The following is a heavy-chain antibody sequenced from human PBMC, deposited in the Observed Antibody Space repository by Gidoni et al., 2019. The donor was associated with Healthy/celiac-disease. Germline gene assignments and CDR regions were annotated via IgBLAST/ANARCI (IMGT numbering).Heavy chain of an antibody. J-gene: IGHJ4*02. D-gene: IGHD2-2*01. CDR3: ARDAGDDIVVVPAAILLAY. CDR2: INPSGGST. CDR1: GYTFTSYY. Sequence: QVQLVQSGAEVKKPGASVKVSCKASGYTFTSYYMHWVRQAPGQGLEWMGIINPSGGSTSYAQKFQGRVTMTRDTSTSTVYMELSSLRSEDTAVYYCARDAGDDIVVVPAAILLAYWGQGTLVTVSS. V-gene: IGHV1-46*01.